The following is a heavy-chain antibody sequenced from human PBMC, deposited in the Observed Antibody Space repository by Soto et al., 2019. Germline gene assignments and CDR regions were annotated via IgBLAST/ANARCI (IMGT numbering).Heavy chain of an antibody. CDR1: GYTF. D-gene: IGHD6-13*01. J-gene: IGHJ4*02. V-gene: IGHV1-18*01. CDR2: ISAYNGNT. Sequence: QVQLVQSGAEVKKPVASVKVSCKASGYTFSWVRQAPGQGLEWMGWISAYNGNTNYAQKLQGRVTMTTDTSTSTAYMELRSLRSDDTAVYYCARESSSSCHDYWGQGTLVTVSS. CDR3: ARESSSSCHDY.